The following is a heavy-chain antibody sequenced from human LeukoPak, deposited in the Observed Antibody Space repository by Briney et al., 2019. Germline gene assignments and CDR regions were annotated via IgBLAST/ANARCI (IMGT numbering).Heavy chain of an antibody. J-gene: IGHJ4*02. CDR1: GYTLTGYY. CDR2: INPNSGGT. D-gene: IGHD4-23*01. Sequence: ASVTVSCKASGYTLTGYYMHWVLQAPGQGLEWMGWINPNSGGTYYAQKFQGRVTMTSDTSISTAYMELSRLRSDNTAVYYCARDLYGGTSATFDYWGQGTLVTVSS. V-gene: IGHV1-2*02. CDR3: ARDLYGGTSATFDY.